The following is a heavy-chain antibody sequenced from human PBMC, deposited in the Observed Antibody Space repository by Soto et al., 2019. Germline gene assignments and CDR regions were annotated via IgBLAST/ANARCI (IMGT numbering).Heavy chain of an antibody. D-gene: IGHD2-15*01. CDR2: IYSGGST. V-gene: IGHV3-53*04. CDR3: ASGPIVVVVAATPGYFQH. CDR1: GFTVSSNY. J-gene: IGHJ1*01. Sequence: EVQLVESGGGLVQPGGSLRLSCAASGFTVSSNYMSWVRQAPGKGLEWVSVIYSGGSTYYADSVKGRFTISRHNSKNTLNLQMNSLRAEDTAVYYCASGPIVVVVAATPGYFQHWGQGTLVTVSS.